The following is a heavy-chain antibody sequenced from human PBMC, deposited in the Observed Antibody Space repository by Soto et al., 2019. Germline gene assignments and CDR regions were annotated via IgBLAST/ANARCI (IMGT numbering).Heavy chain of an antibody. CDR1: GFTFSDYY. D-gene: IGHD3-16*01. J-gene: IGHJ4*02. CDR3: ATANYDYIWGSYDYFDY. Sequence: GGSLRLSCAASGFTFSDYYMSWIRQAPGKGLEWVSYISSSGSTIFYAESVKGRFTISRDNAKNSLYLTMNRLRAEDTAVYYCATANYDYIWGSYDYFDYWGQGTLVTVSS. CDR2: ISSSGSTI. V-gene: IGHV3-11*01.